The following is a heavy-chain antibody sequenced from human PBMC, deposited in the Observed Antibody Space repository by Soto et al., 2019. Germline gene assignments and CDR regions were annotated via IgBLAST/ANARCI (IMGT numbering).Heavy chain of an antibody. V-gene: IGHV3-74*01. D-gene: IGHD6-6*01. Sequence: GGSLRLSCAASGFTFSSYWMHWVRQAPGKGLVWVSRINSDGSSTSYADSVKGRFTISRDNAKNTLYLQMNSLRAEDTAVYYCARAGEQLGETWADYWGQGTLVTVSS. J-gene: IGHJ4*02. CDR1: GFTFSSYW. CDR3: ARAGEQLGETWADY. CDR2: INSDGSST.